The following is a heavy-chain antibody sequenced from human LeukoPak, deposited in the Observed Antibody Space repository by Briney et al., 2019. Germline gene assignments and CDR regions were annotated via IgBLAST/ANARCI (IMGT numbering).Heavy chain of an antibody. J-gene: IGHJ4*02. D-gene: IGHD5-12*01. CDR3: TAFLVATILQEDDY. CDR2: IKSKTDGGTT. CDR1: GFTFSNAW. V-gene: IGHV3-15*01. Sequence: GGSLRLSCAASGFTFSNAWMSWVRQAPGKGLEWVGRIKSKTDGGTTDYAAPVKGRFTISRDDSKNTLYLQMNSLKTEDTAVYYCTAFLVATILQEDDYWGQGTLVTVSS.